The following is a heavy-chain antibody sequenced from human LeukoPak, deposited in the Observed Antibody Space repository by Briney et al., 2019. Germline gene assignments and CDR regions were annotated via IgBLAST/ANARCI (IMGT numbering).Heavy chain of an antibody. Sequence: GRSLRLSCAASGFTFSSYGMHWVRQAPGKGLEWVAVISYDGSNKYYADSVKARFIISRDNSKNTLYLQMNSLRAEDTAVYYCAKDGGQWLVPGPFDYWGQGTLVTVSS. CDR2: ISYDGSNK. CDR1: GFTFSSYG. D-gene: IGHD6-19*01. V-gene: IGHV3-30*18. J-gene: IGHJ4*02. CDR3: AKDGGQWLVPGPFDY.